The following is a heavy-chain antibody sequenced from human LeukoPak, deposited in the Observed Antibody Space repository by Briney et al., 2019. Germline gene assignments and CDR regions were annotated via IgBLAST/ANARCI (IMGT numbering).Heavy chain of an antibody. V-gene: IGHV3-48*04. CDR1: GFTFSSYN. D-gene: IGHD1-1*01. CDR2: ISGRSDTI. J-gene: IGHJ1*01. Sequence: GGSLRLSCAASGFTFSSYNMNWVRQAPGKGLEWVSYISGRSDTIYYADSVKGRFIISRDNAKNSVYLQMNSLRVEDTALYYCATGFKATDDYFQDWGQGTMVTVSS. CDR3: ATGFKATDDYFQD.